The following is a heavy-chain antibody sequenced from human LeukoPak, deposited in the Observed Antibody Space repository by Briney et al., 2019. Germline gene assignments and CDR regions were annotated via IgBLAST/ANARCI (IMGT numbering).Heavy chain of an antibody. D-gene: IGHD1-14*01. CDR3: ARGFVPLGLEPRRAGAFDI. V-gene: IGHV1-8*02. J-gene: IGHJ3*02. Sequence: ASVKVSCKASGYTFTGYYMHWVRQAPGQGLEWMGWMNPNSGNTGYAQKFQGRVTMTRNTSISTAYMELSSLRSEDTAVYYCARGFVPLGLEPRRAGAFDIWGQGTMVTVSS. CDR1: GYTFTGYY. CDR2: MNPNSGNT.